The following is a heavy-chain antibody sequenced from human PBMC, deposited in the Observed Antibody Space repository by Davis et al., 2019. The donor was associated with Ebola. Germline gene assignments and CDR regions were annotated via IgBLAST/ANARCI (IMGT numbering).Heavy chain of an antibody. Sequence: SVKVSCKTSEGTFSSFAISWIRQAPGQGLEWMGGIIPMFRSPQYAQKFQGRLTITADDSTRTAFMELSSLTSEDTAVYYCAREPDIVVVPAHLEDYYYYMDVWGKGTTVTVSS. CDR2: IIPMFRSP. V-gene: IGHV1-69*13. CDR1: EGTFSSFA. D-gene: IGHD2-2*01. J-gene: IGHJ6*03. CDR3: AREPDIVVVPAHLEDYYYYMDV.